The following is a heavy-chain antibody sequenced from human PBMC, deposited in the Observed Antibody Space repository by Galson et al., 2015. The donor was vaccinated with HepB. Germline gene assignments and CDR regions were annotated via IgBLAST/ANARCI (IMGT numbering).Heavy chain of an antibody. CDR3: ARNSGYDFGAFDI. J-gene: IGHJ3*02. CDR2: INSDGSST. V-gene: IGHV3-74*01. D-gene: IGHD5-12*01. Sequence: SLRLSCAASGFTFSSYWMHWVRQAPGKGLVWVSRINSDGSSTSYADSVKGRFTISRDNAKNTLYLQMNSLRAEDTAVYYCARNSGYDFGAFDIWGQGTMVTVSS. CDR1: GFTFSSYW.